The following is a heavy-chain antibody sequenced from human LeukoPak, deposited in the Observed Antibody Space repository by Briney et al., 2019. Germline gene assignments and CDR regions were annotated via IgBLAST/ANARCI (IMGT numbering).Heavy chain of an antibody. Sequence: PGGSLRLSCVVSGFGISTSWMTWVRQAPGKGLEGVANINQDGSEEHYVDSVRGRFTISRDNANDSLFLQMNSLRADDSAVYYCAREPGLGYAFDIWGQGTMVTVSS. CDR3: AREPGLGYAFDI. CDR1: GFGISTSW. V-gene: IGHV3-7*01. D-gene: IGHD3-10*01. J-gene: IGHJ3*02. CDR2: INQDGSEE.